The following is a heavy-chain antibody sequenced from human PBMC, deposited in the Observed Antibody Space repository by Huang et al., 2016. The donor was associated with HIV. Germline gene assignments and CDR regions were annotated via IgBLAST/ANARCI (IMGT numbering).Heavy chain of an antibody. Sequence: QVQLVQSGAEVKKPGSSVKVSCKASGGTFSSYAISWVRQAPGQGLEVMGGIITIFGTANYAQKFQGRVTITADESTSTAYMELSSLRSEDTAVYYCARARGYYDSSVSYYFDYWGQGTLVTVSS. J-gene: IGHJ4*02. CDR2: IITIFGTA. V-gene: IGHV1-69*13. CDR3: ARARGYYDSSVSYYFDY. CDR1: GGTFSSYA. D-gene: IGHD3-22*01.